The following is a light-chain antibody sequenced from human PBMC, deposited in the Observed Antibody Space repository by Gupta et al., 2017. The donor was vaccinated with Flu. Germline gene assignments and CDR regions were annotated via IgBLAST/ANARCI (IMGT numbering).Light chain of an antibody. V-gene: IGLV2-14*01. CDR3: SSYSSRGIGL. CDR2: EVS. Sequence: QSALTQPASVSGSPGQSITISCSGTSSDVGGYNYVTWYQQLPGRAPKVIIYEVSNRPAGVSSRFSGSKSGNTASLTIFGLQDEDEADYYCSSYSSRGIGLFGGGTKLTVL. J-gene: IGLJ2*01. CDR1: SSDVGGYNY.